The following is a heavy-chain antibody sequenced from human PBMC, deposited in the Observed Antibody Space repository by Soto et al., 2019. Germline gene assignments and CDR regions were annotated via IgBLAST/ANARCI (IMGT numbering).Heavy chain of an antibody. J-gene: IGHJ5*01. Sequence: ASVKVSCKASGYIFTIYGISCVGQAPSQWLDWLGCISGYNGNTNYAQKLQGRVTLTTDKSTNTAYMDLWSLTSAEKAGHNGSIRPRYFSTTTGVAAVTCFDTWGHGTPVTVSS. D-gene: IGHD2-2*01. CDR2: ISGYNGNT. V-gene: IGHV1-18*04. CDR1: GYIFTIYG. CDR3: SIRPRYFSTTTGVAAVTCFDT.